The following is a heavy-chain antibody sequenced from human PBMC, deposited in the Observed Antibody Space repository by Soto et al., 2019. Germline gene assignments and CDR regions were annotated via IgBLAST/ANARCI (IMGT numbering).Heavy chain of an antibody. Sequence: GGSLRLSCAASGFTFSSYSMNWVRQAPGKGLEWVSSISSSSSYIYYADSVKGRFTISRDNAKNSLYLQMNSLRAEDTAVYYCARDFSRGYSGYNHYGMDVWGQGTTVTVS. CDR1: GFTFSSYS. V-gene: IGHV3-21*01. D-gene: IGHD5-12*01. J-gene: IGHJ6*02. CDR3: ARDFSRGYSGYNHYGMDV. CDR2: ISSSSSYI.